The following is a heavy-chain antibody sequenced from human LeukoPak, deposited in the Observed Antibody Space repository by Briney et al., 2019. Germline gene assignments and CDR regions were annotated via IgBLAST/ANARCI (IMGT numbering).Heavy chain of an antibody. CDR1: GYTFTGYY. Sequence: ASVKVSCKASGYTFTGYYMHWVRQAPGQGLEWMGWINPNSGGTNYAQKFQGRVTMTRDTSISTAYMELSRLRPDDTAVYYCARDYDFWSGYTPIDYWGQGTLVTVSS. CDR2: INPNSGGT. D-gene: IGHD3-3*01. J-gene: IGHJ4*02. CDR3: ARDYDFWSGYTPIDY. V-gene: IGHV1-2*02.